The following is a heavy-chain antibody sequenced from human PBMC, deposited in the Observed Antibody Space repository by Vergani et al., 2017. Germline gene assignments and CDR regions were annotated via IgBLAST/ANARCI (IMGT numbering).Heavy chain of an antibody. V-gene: IGHV1-18*01. CDR3: ARDLWFGAHGPTNWFDP. CDR2: ISAYNGNT. D-gene: IGHD3-10*01. Sequence: QVHLVQSGAEVKKPGASVKVSCKASGYTFTSYGISWVRQAPGQGLEWMGWISAYNGNTNYAQKLQGRVTMTTDTSTSTAYMELRSLRSDDTAVYYCARDLWFGAHGPTNWFDPWGQGTLVTVSS. CDR1: GYTFTSYG. J-gene: IGHJ5*02.